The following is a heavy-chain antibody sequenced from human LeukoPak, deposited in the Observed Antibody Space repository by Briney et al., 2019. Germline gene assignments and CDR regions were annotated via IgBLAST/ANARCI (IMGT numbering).Heavy chain of an antibody. CDR3: TTDPVSVVMTDLDY. J-gene: IGHJ4*02. CDR1: GFTFSNAW. D-gene: IGHD2-21*02. V-gene: IGHV3-15*01. Sequence: GGSLRLSCGASGFTFSNAWMSWVRQARGKGRECVGRIKSKTDGGTTDYAAPVKGRFTISRDDAKNTLYRHMNSLQTEQTAVYYCTTDPVSVVMTDLDYSGQATLLTVSS. CDR2: IKSKTDGGTT.